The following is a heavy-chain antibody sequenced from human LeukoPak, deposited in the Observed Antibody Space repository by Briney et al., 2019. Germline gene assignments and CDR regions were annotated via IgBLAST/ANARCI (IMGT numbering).Heavy chain of an antibody. D-gene: IGHD3-10*01. J-gene: IGHJ5*02. CDR1: GFTFNTFW. CDR3: ARGGSWFAP. V-gene: IGHV3-7*01. Sequence: PGGSLRLSCAASGFTFNTFWMSWVRQAPGKGPEWVANIKPDGSEKSYVDSVKGRFTISRDNAKNSLYLQMSSLRAEDTALYYCARGGSWFAPWGQGTLVTVSS. CDR2: IKPDGSEK.